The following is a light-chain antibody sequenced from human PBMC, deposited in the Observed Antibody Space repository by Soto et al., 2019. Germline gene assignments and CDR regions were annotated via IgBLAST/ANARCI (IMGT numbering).Light chain of an antibody. CDR1: SSDVGDYNY. CDR2: EVS. V-gene: IGLV2-8*01. Sequence: QSVLTQSPSVSGSPGQSVTISCTGTSSDVGDYNYVSWYQQHPGKAPKLMIYEVSKRPSGVPDRFSGSKSGNTASLTVSGLQAEDEADYYCSSYAGSLYVFGTGTKLTVL. J-gene: IGLJ1*01. CDR3: SSYAGSLYV.